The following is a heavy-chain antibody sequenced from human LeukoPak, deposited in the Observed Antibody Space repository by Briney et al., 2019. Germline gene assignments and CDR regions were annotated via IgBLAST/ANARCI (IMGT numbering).Heavy chain of an antibody. CDR1: GFTVSSNE. CDR2: ISGGST. CDR3: AKTYGSGNFDY. D-gene: IGHD3-10*01. Sequence: GGSLRLSCAASGFTVSSNEMSWVRQAPGKGLEWVSSISGGSTYYADSRKGRFTISRDNSKNTLHLQMNSLRAEDTAVYYCAKTYGSGNFDYWGQGTLVTVSS. V-gene: IGHV3-38-3*01. J-gene: IGHJ4*02.